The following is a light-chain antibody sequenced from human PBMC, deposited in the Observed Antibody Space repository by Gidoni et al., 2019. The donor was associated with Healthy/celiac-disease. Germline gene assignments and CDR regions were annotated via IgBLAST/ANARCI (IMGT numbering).Light chain of an antibody. J-gene: IGKJ1*01. CDR2: AAS. Sequence: DIQMTQSPSSLSASVVERVTITSRASQSISSYLNWYQQKPGKAPKLLIYAASSLDSGVPARFSGSGSGTDFTLTISSLQPEDFATYYCQQSYSTLWTFGQGTKVEIK. V-gene: IGKV1-39*01. CDR1: QSISSY. CDR3: QQSYSTLWT.